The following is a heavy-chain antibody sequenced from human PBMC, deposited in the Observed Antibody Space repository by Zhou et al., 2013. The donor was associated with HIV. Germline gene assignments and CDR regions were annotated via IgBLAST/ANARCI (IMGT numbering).Heavy chain of an antibody. J-gene: IGHJ4*02. CDR1: VFSFNTYY. D-gene: IGHD6-13*01. V-gene: IGHV1-46*02. Sequence: QVQLVQSGGEVKTPGASVKISCRASVFSFNTYYMDWVRQAPGQGLEWMGFVNPAGGNTVAQKFQGRLTMTRDTSTSTDYMELTSLTSEDTAVYFCARPSRSTIAAATDSWGQGTLVIVSS. CDR3: ARPSRSTIAAATDS. CDR2: VNPAGGNT.